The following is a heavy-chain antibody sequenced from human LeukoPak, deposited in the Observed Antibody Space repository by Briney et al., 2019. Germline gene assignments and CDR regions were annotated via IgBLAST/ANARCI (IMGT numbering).Heavy chain of an antibody. CDR2: IRSKANSYAT. V-gene: IGHV3-73*01. J-gene: IGHJ3*02. Sequence: GGSLRLSCAASGFTFSNYWMHWVRQASGKGLEWVGRIRSKANSYATAYAASVKGRFTISRDDSKNTAYLQMNSLKTEDTAVYYCTRRGYDYGGNSDAFDIWGQGTMVTVSS. CDR1: GFTFSNYW. D-gene: IGHD4-23*01. CDR3: TRRGYDYGGNSDAFDI.